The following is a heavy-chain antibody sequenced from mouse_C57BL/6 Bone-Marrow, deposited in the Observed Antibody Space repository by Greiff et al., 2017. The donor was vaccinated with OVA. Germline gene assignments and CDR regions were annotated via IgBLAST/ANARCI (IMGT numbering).Heavy chain of an antibody. CDR1: GYTFTSYG. V-gene: IGHV1-64*01. Sequence: QVQLQQSGAELVKPGASVQLSCKVSGYTFTSYGMHWVKQWHGQGLEWLGMISTNSGRTNYNEKFKSKATLTVDKSSSTAYMQLSSLTSQDSAVYYCARGTDYYPVAGDYWGQGTTLTVSS. CDR3: ARGTDYYPVAGDY. D-gene: IGHD1-1*01. J-gene: IGHJ2*01. CDR2: ISTNSGRT.